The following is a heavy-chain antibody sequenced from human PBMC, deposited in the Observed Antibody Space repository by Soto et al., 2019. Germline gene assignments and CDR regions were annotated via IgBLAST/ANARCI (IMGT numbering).Heavy chain of an antibody. CDR1: GFTFSSYA. Sequence: EVQLLESGGGLVQPGGSLRLSCAASGFTFSSYAMSWVRQAPGKGLEWVSAISGSGGSTYYADSVKGRFTISRDNSKNALYLQMNSLRAEDTAVYYCAKDEGFGELLSNWGQGTLVTVSS. CDR3: AKDEGFGELLSN. CDR2: ISGSGGST. D-gene: IGHD3-10*01. J-gene: IGHJ4*02. V-gene: IGHV3-23*01.